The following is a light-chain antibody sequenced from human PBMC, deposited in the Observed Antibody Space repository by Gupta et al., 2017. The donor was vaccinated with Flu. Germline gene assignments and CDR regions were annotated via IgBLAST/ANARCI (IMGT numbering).Light chain of an antibody. V-gene: IGLV2-23*01. Sequence: QSALTQPASVSGSPGQSLTISCTGTSSDVGTYNFVSWYQHHTGKAPKLMIYEDSERPSGVSNRFSGSKSGNTASLTISGLRAEDEADYYCCSYAGGSPPYVFGTGTKVTV. CDR2: EDS. J-gene: IGLJ1*01. CDR1: SSDVGTYNF. CDR3: CSYAGGSPPYV.